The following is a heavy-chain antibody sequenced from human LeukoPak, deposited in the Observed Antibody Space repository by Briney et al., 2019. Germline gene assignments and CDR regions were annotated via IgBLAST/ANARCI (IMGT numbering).Heavy chain of an antibody. Sequence: SETLSLTCTVSGGSISSSSYYWGWIRQPPGKGLEWIGSIYYSGSTYYNPSLKSRVTISVDTSKNQFSLKLSPGTAADTAVYYCARYTIFSSFQHWGQGTLVTVSS. J-gene: IGHJ1*01. CDR1: GGSISSSSYY. CDR2: IYYSGST. D-gene: IGHD3-3*01. CDR3: ARYTIFSSFQH. V-gene: IGHV4-39*01.